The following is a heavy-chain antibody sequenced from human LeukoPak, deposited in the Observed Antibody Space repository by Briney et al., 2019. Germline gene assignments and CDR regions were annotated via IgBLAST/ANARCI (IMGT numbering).Heavy chain of an antibody. CDR3: ARAPKFRLVGVPKGPFDP. Sequence: GGSLRLSCAASGFTISSYSVNWVRQAPGKGLEWVSSISSSGSYIYYADSVKGRFTVSRDNAKYSLYLQMNSLRAEDTAVYYCARAPKFRLVGVPKGPFDPWGQGTLVTVSS. D-gene: IGHD1-26*01. CDR1: GFTISSYS. J-gene: IGHJ5*02. CDR2: ISSSGSYI. V-gene: IGHV3-21*04.